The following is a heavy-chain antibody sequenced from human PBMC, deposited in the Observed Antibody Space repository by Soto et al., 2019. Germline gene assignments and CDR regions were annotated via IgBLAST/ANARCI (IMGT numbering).Heavy chain of an antibody. Sequence: PGGSLRLSCSASGFTFSSYAMHWVRQAPGKGLEYVSAISSNGGSTYYADSVKGRFTISRDNSKNTLYLQMNSLRAEDTAVYYCAKEGEYSSGWDNFDYWGQGTLVTVSS. CDR2: ISSNGGST. CDR3: AKEGEYSSGWDNFDY. D-gene: IGHD6-19*01. CDR1: GFTFSSYA. J-gene: IGHJ4*02. V-gene: IGHV3-64*04.